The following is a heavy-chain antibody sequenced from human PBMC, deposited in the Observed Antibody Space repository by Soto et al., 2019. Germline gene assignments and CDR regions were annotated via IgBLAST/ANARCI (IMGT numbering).Heavy chain of an antibody. CDR1: GGSISSGDYY. CDR3: ARVSSSPPLYYYYGMDV. J-gene: IGHJ6*02. D-gene: IGHD6-13*01. CDR2: IYYSGST. V-gene: IGHV4-30-4*01. Sequence: QVQLQESGPGLVKPSQTLSLTCTVSGGSISSGDYYWSWIRQPPGKGLEWIGYIYYSGSTYYNPSLKSRVTISVETSKNQFSLKLSSVTAADTAVYYCARVSSSPPLYYYYGMDVWGQGTTVTVSS.